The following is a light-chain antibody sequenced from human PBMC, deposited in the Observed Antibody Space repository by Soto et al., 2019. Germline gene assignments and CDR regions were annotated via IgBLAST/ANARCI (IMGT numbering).Light chain of an antibody. Sequence: DIQLTQSPSFLSASVGDRVTITCRASQGISSYLVWYQQKLGKAPKLLIYAASTLQSGVPSRFSGSGSGTEFTLTISSLQPEDFATYYCQQLNSYPQTFGQGTKVDIK. J-gene: IGKJ1*01. CDR2: AAS. CDR1: QGISSY. V-gene: IGKV1-9*01. CDR3: QQLNSYPQT.